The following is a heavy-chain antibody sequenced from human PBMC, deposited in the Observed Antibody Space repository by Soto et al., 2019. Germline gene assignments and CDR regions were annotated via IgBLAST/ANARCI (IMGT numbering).Heavy chain of an antibody. CDR3: ARMYRSASGSFHH. CDR2: FYSSGSI. D-gene: IGHD2-15*01. V-gene: IGHV4-31*03. CDR1: GYSITAGGYY. J-gene: IGHJ1*01. Sequence: SETLSLTCFVSGYSITAGGYYWSWIRHHPGKGLEWIGSFYSSGSIIYNPSLRSRVSISGDTSSNQFSMSLTSVTAADTARYYCARMYRSASGSFHHSGQGPLLTVSS.